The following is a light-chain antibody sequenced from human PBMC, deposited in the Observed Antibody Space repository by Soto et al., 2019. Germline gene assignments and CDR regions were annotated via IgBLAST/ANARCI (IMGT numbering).Light chain of an antibody. CDR2: GAS. CDR3: QQSYSSP. Sequence: DIQMTQSPSSLSASVGDRVIMTCRASQHINNYLNWYQHKSGEAPKLLITGASSLQKGVTSRFSGSGSGTDSPPTITNLQPEVFATYYCQQSYSSPFGQGTKV. V-gene: IGKV1-39*01. CDR1: QHINNY. J-gene: IGKJ1*01.